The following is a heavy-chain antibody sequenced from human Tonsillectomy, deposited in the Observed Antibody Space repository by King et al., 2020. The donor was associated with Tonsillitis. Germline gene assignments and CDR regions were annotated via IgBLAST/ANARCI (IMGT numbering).Heavy chain of an antibody. Sequence: TLKESGPTLVKPTQTLTLTCTFSGFSLSTTGVGVGWIRQPPGKALEWLALIYWDSNNFYTPSLKSRLTITKDTSKNQVVLTMTNVDPVDTATYYCARRNGGYFMLDYWGQGTLVTVSS. CDR2: IYWDSNN. CDR3: ARRNGGYFMLDY. J-gene: IGHJ4*02. D-gene: IGHD1-26*01. CDR1: GFSLSTTGVG. V-gene: IGHV2-5*02.